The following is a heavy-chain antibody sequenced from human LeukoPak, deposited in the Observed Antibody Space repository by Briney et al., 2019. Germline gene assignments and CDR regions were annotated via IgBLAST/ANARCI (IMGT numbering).Heavy chain of an antibody. CDR2: INPSGGST. CDR3: ARGSRQDTYGRELDS. Sequence: GASVKVSCKASGYTFTSYYMHWVRQAPGQGLEWMGIINPSGGSTSYAQKFQGRVTMTRDTSTSTVYMELSSLRSDDTAVYYCARGSRQDTYGRELDSWGQGTLVTVSS. V-gene: IGHV1-46*01. D-gene: IGHD5-18*01. J-gene: IGHJ4*02. CDR1: GYTFTSYY.